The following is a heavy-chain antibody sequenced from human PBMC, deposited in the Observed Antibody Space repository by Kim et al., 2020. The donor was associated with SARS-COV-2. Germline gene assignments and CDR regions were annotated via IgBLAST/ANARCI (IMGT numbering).Heavy chain of an antibody. J-gene: IGHJ4*02. Sequence: ASVKVSCKVSGYTFPVNVYYMHWVRLAPGQGLEWMGWINPSTGATNYAQNFQGRVTMTRDTSVSTGYMELSKLTSDDTAVYYCARGPNFGLDYWGQGTLVTVSS. D-gene: IGHD7-27*01. CDR1: GYTFPVNVYY. CDR3: ARGPNFGLDY. V-gene: IGHV1-2*02. CDR2: INPSTGAT.